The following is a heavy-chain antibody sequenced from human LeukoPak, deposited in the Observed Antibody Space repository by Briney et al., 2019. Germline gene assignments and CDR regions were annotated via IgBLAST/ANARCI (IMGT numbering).Heavy chain of an antibody. CDR1: GFTLSRHW. CDR2: IDSDGSDT. J-gene: IGHJ4*02. D-gene: IGHD5-18*01. Sequence: GGSLRLSCTASGFTLSRHWMHWVRHGPGKGLVWVSRIDSDGSDTNYADSVKGRFTISRDNAKNTLYLQMNSLRAEDSAVYYCARGLSGEYSYGYSDYWGQGNVVTVSS. CDR3: ARGLSGEYSYGYSDY. V-gene: IGHV3-74*01.